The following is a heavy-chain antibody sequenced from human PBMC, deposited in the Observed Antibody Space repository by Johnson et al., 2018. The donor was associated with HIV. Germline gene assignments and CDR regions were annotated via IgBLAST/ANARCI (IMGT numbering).Heavy chain of an antibody. CDR3: ARVQSLQWEVHDGDAFDN. Sequence: EVQLVESGGGLVQPGGSLRLSCVPSGFTLSHYWMSWVRQAPGKGLEWVANIKQDGSEKYYVDSVKGRFTISRDNAKNSLYLQMNSLRAEDTAVYYCARVQSLQWEVHDGDAFDNWGQGTMVTVSS. CDR2: IKQDGSEK. D-gene: IGHD1-26*01. V-gene: IGHV3-7*01. J-gene: IGHJ3*02. CDR1: GFTLSHYW.